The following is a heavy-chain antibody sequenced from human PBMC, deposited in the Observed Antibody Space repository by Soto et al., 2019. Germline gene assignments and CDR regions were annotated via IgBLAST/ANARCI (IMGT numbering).Heavy chain of an antibody. CDR2: IIPLFGTA. D-gene: IGHD2-15*01. V-gene: IGHV1-69*13. Sequence: SVKVSCKASGGSFITNTISWVRQAPGQGLEWMGGIIPLFGTANYAQKFQGRVTITADESTSTTYMEVASLSPEDTPVYYCERLTPITGVYWGQGALVTVSS. CDR1: GGSFITNT. CDR3: ERLTPITGVY. J-gene: IGHJ4*02.